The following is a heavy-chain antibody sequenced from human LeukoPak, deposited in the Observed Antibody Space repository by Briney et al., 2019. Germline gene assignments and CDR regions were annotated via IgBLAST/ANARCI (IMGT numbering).Heavy chain of an antibody. CDR3: ARALPYSSSRLRGYWFDP. Sequence: SETLSLTCAVYGGSFSGYYWGWIRQPPGKGLEWIGEINHSGSTNYNPSLKSRVTISVDTSKNQFSLKLSSVTAADTAVYYCARALPYSSSRLRGYWFDPWGQGTLVTVSS. D-gene: IGHD6-13*01. CDR1: GGSFSGYY. CDR2: INHSGST. J-gene: IGHJ5*02. V-gene: IGHV4-34*01.